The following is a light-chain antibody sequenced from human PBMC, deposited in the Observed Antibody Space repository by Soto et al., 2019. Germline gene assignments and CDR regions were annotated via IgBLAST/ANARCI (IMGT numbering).Light chain of an antibody. CDR1: SSDVGSYDL. V-gene: IGLV2-23*01. CDR2: EGS. CDR3: FSYGGTTTVV. J-gene: IGLJ2*01. Sequence: QSALTQPASVSGSPGQSITISCTGTSSDVGSYDLVSWYQQHPGTAPKLMIYEGSKRTSGVSYRFSGSKSGNTASLTISGLRTEDEAEYYCFSYGGTTTVVFGGGTKLTVL.